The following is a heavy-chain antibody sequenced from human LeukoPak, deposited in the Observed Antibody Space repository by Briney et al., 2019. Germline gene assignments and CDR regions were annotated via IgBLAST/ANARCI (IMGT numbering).Heavy chain of an antibody. CDR2: INTDGSST. Sequence: GGSLRLSCAASGFTFSSYWRHWVRQAPGKRLVWVSRINTDGSSTTYADSVKGRFTISRDNAKNTLYLQMNSLRAEDTAVYYCAALSGSYYDGDYWGQGTLVTVSS. V-gene: IGHV3-74*01. CDR3: AALSGSYYDGDY. J-gene: IGHJ4*02. D-gene: IGHD1-26*01. CDR1: GFTFSSYW.